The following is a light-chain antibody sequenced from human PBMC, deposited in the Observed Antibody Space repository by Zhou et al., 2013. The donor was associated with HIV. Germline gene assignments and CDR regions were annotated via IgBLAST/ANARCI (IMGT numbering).Light chain of an antibody. Sequence: DVVMTQSPLSLTVTLGQPASISCRSSQSLVHSDGNTYLNWFHQRPGQSPRRLIYKVSNRDSGVPDRFSGSGSVTDFTLEISRVEAEDVGIYYCMQGTDWPPTFGQGTKVEIK. CDR3: MQGTDWPPT. CDR2: KVS. CDR1: QSLVHSDGNTY. V-gene: IGKV2-30*02. J-gene: IGKJ1*01.